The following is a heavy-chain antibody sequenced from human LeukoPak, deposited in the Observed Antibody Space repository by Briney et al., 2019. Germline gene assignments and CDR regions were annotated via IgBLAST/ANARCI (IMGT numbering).Heavy chain of an antibody. V-gene: IGHV3-48*03. CDR1: GFTFSSYE. CDR3: ARLKYSNYVDY. D-gene: IGHD4-11*01. J-gene: IGHJ4*02. CDR2: ISSSGRTI. Sequence: GGSLRLSRAASGFTFSSYEMNWVRQAPGKGLEWVSYISSSGRTIYYADSVKGRLTISRDNAKNSLYLQMNSLRAEDTAVYYCARLKYSNYVDYWGQGTLVTVSS.